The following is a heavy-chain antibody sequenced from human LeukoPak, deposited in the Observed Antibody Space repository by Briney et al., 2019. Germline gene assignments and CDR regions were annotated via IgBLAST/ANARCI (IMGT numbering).Heavy chain of an antibody. J-gene: IGHJ4*02. CDR1: GFTFTSYE. CDR2: ISSGGDTL. Sequence: PGGSLRLSCAASGFTFTSYEMNWVRQSPGKGLERVSYISSGGDTLYYADSVKGRFTISRDNAKNSLYLQMNSLRVEDTAVYYCARENLALEYWGQGTLVTVSS. CDR3: ARENLALEY. V-gene: IGHV3-48*03. D-gene: IGHD2-15*01.